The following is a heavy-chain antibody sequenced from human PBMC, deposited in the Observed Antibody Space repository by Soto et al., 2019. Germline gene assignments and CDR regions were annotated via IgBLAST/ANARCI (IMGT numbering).Heavy chain of an antibody. V-gene: IGHV4-34*01. J-gene: IGHJ6*01. CDR2: INHSGST. Sequence: PWETLSLTCAVSVGSFSGYYWSCIRHPPGKGLEWIGEINHSGSTNYNPSHRSRVIMSVDTSKNHFSLKLTSVTAADTAVYYCAGVNQNMNYRPSYYYVIQVWGEGTTVTVSS. CDR3: AGVNQNMNYRPSYYYVIQV. CDR1: VGSFSGYY. D-gene: IGHD1-7*01.